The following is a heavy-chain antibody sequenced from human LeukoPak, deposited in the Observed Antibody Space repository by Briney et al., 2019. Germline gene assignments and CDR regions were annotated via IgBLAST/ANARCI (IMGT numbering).Heavy chain of an antibody. J-gene: IGHJ4*02. CDR1: GFTFDDYA. Sequence: GGSLRLSCAASGFTFDDYATHWVRQAPGKGLEWVSLISGDGGSTYYADSMKGRFTISRDNSKNSLYLQMNSLRTEDTAYYFCAKAKYYYEGGDYWGQGTLVTVSS. V-gene: IGHV3-43*02. CDR3: AKAKYYYEGGDY. D-gene: IGHD3-22*01. CDR2: ISGDGGST.